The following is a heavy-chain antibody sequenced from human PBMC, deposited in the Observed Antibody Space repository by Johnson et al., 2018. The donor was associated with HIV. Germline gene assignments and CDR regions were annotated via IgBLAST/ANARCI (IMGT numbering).Heavy chain of an antibody. CDR3: AKGDYADYVGGIDAFDI. CDR1: GFTFSTYT. Sequence: VQLVESGGGVVQPGRSLRLSCAASGFTFSTYTMHWVRQAPGKGLEWVSGISDSGGGTYYAESVKGRFTISRDNSKSTVYLQMNSLRVEDTAVDYCAKGDYADYVGGIDAFDIWGQGTMVTVSS. J-gene: IGHJ3*02. CDR2: ISDSGGGT. D-gene: IGHD4-17*01. V-gene: IGHV3-23*04.